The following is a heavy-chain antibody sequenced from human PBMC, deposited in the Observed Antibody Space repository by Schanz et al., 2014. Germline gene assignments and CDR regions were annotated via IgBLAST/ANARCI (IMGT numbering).Heavy chain of an antibody. Sequence: VQLVESGGGVVQPGRSLRLSCAASGFTFSSYSMNWVRQAPGKGLEWVSAISGSGGSTYYADSVKGRFTISRDNSKNTLYLQMNSLRAEDTAVYYCARDRRFFDRDDLYYFDSWGQGTLXTVSS. CDR1: GFTFSSYS. V-gene: IGHV3-23*04. J-gene: IGHJ4*02. D-gene: IGHD3-3*01. CDR3: ARDRRFFDRDDLYYFDS. CDR2: ISGSGGST.